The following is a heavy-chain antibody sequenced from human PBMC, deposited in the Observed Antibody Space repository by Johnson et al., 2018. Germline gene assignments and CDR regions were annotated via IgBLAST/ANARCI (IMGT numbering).Heavy chain of an antibody. CDR1: GYTFTSYW. V-gene: IGHV5-51*01. Sequence: VQLVQSGADVKKPGESLKISCTGSGYTFTSYWIGWVRQTPGKGLEWMGIIYPDDSDARYSPSFQGQVTISADKSISTAYLQWTSLKASDTAMYYCARGAEYFHHWGQGTLVTVSS. CDR2: IYPDDSDA. CDR3: ARGAEYFHH. J-gene: IGHJ1*01.